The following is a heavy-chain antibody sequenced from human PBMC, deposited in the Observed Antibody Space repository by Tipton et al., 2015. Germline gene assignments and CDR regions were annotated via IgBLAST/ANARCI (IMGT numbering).Heavy chain of an antibody. CDR2: IFYSGDT. D-gene: IGHD4-23*01. V-gene: IGHV4-59*07. J-gene: IGHJ4*02. CDR1: GGSISNNY. Sequence: TLSLTCTVSGGSISNNYWGWIRQPPGKGLEYIGYIFYSGDTNYNPSLKSRVSMSVDTSKSQFSLKMSSVTASDTAVYYCARARGRHGGLFDSWGQGILVTVSS. CDR3: ARARGRHGGLFDS.